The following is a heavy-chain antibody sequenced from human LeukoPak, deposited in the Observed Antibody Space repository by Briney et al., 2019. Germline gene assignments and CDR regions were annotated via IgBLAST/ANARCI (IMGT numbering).Heavy chain of an antibody. CDR1: GFTFSSYW. D-gene: IGHD7-27*01. V-gene: IGHV3-74*01. CDR3: TRDRLGNVAKLDY. Sequence: PGGSLRLSCAASGFTFSSYWMHWVRQAPGKGLVWVSRINTDGSTINYADSVKGRFTISRDDATNTLYLQMNSLRAEDTAVYYCTRDRLGNVAKLDYWGQEALVTVSS. CDR2: INTDGSTI. J-gene: IGHJ4*02.